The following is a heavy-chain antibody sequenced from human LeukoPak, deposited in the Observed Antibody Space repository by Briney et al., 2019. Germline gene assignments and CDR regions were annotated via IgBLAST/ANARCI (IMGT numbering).Heavy chain of an antibody. D-gene: IGHD2-2*01. J-gene: IGHJ6*03. CDR1: GYTFTSYG. CDR3: ARASCSSTSCYYTGRSIYYYYYMDV. CDR2: ISAYNCNT. Sequence: ASVKVSCKASGYTFTSYGISWVRQAPGQGLEWMGWISAYNCNTKYAQKIQGRVTMTTDTSTSTAYMELRSLRSDDTAVYYCARASCSSTSCYYTGRSIYYYYYMDVWGKGTTVTVSS. V-gene: IGHV1-18*01.